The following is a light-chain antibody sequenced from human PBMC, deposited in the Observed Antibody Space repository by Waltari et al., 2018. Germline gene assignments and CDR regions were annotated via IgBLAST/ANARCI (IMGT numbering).Light chain of an antibody. J-gene: IGLJ3*02. CDR3: SSYTRSNTWV. CDR1: SSDVGGSNY. V-gene: IGLV2-14*01. CDR2: EVS. Sequence: QSALTQPASVSGSPGQSITISCTGTSSDVGGSNYVSWYQHHPGQAPKLIIYEVSDRSSGVSNRFSGSKSANTASLTISGLQTEDEADYYCSSYTRSNTWVFGGGTRLTVL.